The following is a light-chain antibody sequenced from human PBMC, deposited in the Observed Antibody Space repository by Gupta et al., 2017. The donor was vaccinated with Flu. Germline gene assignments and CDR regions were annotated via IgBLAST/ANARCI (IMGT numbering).Light chain of an antibody. V-gene: IGKV1-5*03. CDR2: KAS. J-gene: IGKJ2*01. CDR1: QSISTW. CDR3: QQYNSYPYT. Sequence: DLPMTQSPSTLSASVGDRVTITCRASQSISTWLAWYQKKPGKAPNLLIYKASYLESGVPSRFSGRGSGTEFTLTISSLQPDDFATYYCQQYNSYPYTFGQGTKLEIK.